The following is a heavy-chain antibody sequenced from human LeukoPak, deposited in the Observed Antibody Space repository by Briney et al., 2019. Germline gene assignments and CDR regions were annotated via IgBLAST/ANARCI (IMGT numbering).Heavy chain of an antibody. CDR1: GFTFSSYA. V-gene: IGHV3-30*04. CDR3: ARDMLFQYYFDY. CDR2: ISYDGSNK. Sequence: PGGSLRLSCAASGFTFSSYAMHWVRQAPGKGLEWVAVISYDGSNKYYADSVKGRFTISRDYSKNTLYLQMNSLRAEDTAVYYCARDMLFQYYFDYWGQGTLVTVSS. J-gene: IGHJ4*02. D-gene: IGHD2-21*01.